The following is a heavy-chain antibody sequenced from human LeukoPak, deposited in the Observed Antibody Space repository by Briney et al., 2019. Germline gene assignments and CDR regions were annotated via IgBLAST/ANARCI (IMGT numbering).Heavy chain of an antibody. Sequence: SETLSLTCTVSGGSISSYYWSWIRQPPGKGLEWIGYIYYSGSTNYNLSLKSRVTISVDTSKNQFSLKLSSVTAADTAVYYCARESSGWYKEAFDYWGQGTLVTVSS. CDR2: IYYSGST. V-gene: IGHV4-59*01. CDR1: GGSISSYY. D-gene: IGHD6-19*01. CDR3: ARESSGWYKEAFDY. J-gene: IGHJ4*02.